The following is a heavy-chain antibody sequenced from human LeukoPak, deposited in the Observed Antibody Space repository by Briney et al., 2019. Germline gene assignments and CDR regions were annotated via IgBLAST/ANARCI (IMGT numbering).Heavy chain of an antibody. CDR1: GFTFSDCY. J-gene: IGHJ4*02. D-gene: IGHD1-1*01. CDR3: ARVTTGAAE. V-gene: IGHV3-11*01. Sequence: GGSLRLSCAASGFTFSDCYMKWIRQAPGKGLEWVSYITTSGATTWYADSVKGRFTISRDDAKNSLYLQMNSLRAEDTAMYYCARVTTGAAEWGQGTLVAVSS. CDR2: ITTSGATT.